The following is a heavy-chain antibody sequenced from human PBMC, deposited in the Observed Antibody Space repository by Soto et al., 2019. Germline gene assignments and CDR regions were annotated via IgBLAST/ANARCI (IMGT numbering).Heavy chain of an antibody. J-gene: IGHJ6*02. CDR1: GFTLSSHV. CDR3: ARTSSVHYGMDV. V-gene: IGHV3-30*03. CDR2: ISYDGNNR. Sequence: GGSLRLSCAASGFTLSSHVMHGVRQAPGKGLEWVALISYDGNNRYYVESVKGRFTISRENSKNTLYMEMNSLRTEDTAVYYAARTSSVHYGMDVWGQGTTVTVSS. D-gene: IGHD2-2*01.